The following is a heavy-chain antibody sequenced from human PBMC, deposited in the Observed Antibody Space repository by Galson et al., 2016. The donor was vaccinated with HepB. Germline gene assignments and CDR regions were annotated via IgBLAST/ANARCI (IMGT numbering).Heavy chain of an antibody. Sequence: SETLSLTCAVYGGSFSGYYWSWIRQPPGKGLEWIGSISYSGSTYYNPSLKSRVNISLDTSKKQFSRRLSSVTAADMAVYYCARPLGGGLVPFDYWGQGTLVTVSS. D-gene: IGHD6-6*01. CDR2: ISYSGST. V-gene: IGHV4-34*01. CDR1: GGSFSGYY. J-gene: IGHJ4*02. CDR3: ARPLGGGLVPFDY.